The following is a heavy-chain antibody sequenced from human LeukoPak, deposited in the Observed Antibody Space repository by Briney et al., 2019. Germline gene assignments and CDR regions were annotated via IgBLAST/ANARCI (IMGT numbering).Heavy chain of an antibody. CDR3: AREVVVVPAAMERPLGWFDP. V-gene: IGHV1-18*01. D-gene: IGHD2-2*01. J-gene: IGHJ5*02. CDR2: ISAYNGNT. Sequence: ASVKVSCKASGYTFTSYGISWVRQAPGQGLEWMGWISAYNGNTNYAQKLQGRVTMTTDTSTSTAYMELRSLRSDDTAVYYCAREVVVVPAAMERPLGWFDPWGQGTLVTVSS. CDR1: GYTFTSYG.